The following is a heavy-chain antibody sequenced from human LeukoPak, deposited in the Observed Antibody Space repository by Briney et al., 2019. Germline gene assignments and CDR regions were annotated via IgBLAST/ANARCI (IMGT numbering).Heavy chain of an antibody. D-gene: IGHD1-26*01. J-gene: IGHJ4*02. Sequence: PRGSLRLSCAASGFTFSNYGMHWVRQAPGKGLEWVAVIWYDGSNIYYADSVKGRFTISRDNSKNTLYLQMDSLRAEDTAIYYCASDHGAYWGQGTLVTVSS. CDR2: IWYDGSNI. V-gene: IGHV3-33*01. CDR1: GFTFSNYG. CDR3: ASDHGAY.